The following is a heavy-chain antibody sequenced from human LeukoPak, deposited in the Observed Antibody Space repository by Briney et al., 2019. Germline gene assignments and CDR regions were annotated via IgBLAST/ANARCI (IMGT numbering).Heavy chain of an antibody. CDR3: ARDLYRDSLPVSWFDP. CDR1: GYTFTSYD. D-gene: IGHD4-11*01. V-gene: IGHV1-8*01. Sequence: GASVKVSCKASGYTFTSYDINWVRQATGQGLEWMGWMNPNSGNTGYAQKFQGRVTMTTDTSTSTAYMELRSLRSDDTAVYYCARDLYRDSLPVSWFDPWGQGTLVTVSS. CDR2: MNPNSGNT. J-gene: IGHJ5*02.